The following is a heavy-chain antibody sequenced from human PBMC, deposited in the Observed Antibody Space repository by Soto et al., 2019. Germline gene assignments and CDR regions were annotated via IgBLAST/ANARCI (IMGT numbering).Heavy chain of an antibody. CDR1: GGSISSGGYY. D-gene: IGHD6-19*01. J-gene: IGHJ6*02. CDR2: IYYSGST. CDR3: AREGGGYIAVSNGYGMDV. Sequence: QVQLQESGPGLVKPSQTLSLTCTVSGGSISSGGYYWSWIRQHPGKGLEWIGYIYYSGSTYYNPSLQSRVSISVDTSKNQFPLKLSSVTAADTAVYYCAREGGGYIAVSNGYGMDVWGQGTTATVSS. V-gene: IGHV4-31*03.